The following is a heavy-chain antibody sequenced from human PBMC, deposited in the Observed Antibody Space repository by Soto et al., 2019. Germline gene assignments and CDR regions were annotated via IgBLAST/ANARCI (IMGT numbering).Heavy chain of an antibody. V-gene: IGHV3-72*01. CDR3: ARDLGS. CDR1: GFTFSDHY. CDR2: SRNKANSYTT. Sequence: EVQLVESGGGLVQPGGSLRLSCAASGFTFSDHYMDWVRQAPGKGLEWVGRSRNKANSYTTEYAAPVRGRFTISRDDSKTSLYLQMNSLKTEDTAVYYCARDLGSWGQGTLVTVSS. J-gene: IGHJ5*02.